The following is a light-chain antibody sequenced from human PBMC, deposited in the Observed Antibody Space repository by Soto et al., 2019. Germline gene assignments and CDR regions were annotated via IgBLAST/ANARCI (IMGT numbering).Light chain of an antibody. CDR3: QQYRNWPRT. CDR2: GAS. Sequence: DIVLTQSPGTLSVSPGDRVTLSCRASQSVDINLAWYQQRAGQAPRXLVYGASTKATDMPGRFSGRGSGTEFTITINNLQSEDCAVYDCQQYRNWPRTFGQGTKVDIK. CDR1: QSVDIN. V-gene: IGKV3-15*01. J-gene: IGKJ1*01.